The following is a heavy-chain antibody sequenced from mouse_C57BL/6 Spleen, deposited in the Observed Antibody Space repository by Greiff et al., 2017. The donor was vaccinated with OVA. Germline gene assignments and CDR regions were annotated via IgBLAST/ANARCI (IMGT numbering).Heavy chain of an antibody. J-gene: IGHJ4*01. D-gene: IGHD1-1*01. CDR1: GFTFSSYG. Sequence: EVKLVESGGDLVKPGGSLKLSCAASGFTFSSYGMSWVRQTPDKRLEWVATISSGGSYTYYPDSVKGRFTISRDNAKNTLYLQMSSLKSEDTAMYYCAREPFITRDGMDYWGQGTSVTVSS. V-gene: IGHV5-6*01. CDR2: ISSGGSYT. CDR3: AREPFITRDGMDY.